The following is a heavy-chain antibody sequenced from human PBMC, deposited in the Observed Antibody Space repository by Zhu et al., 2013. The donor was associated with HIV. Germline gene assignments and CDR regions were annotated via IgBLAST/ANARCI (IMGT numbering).Heavy chain of an antibody. CDR1: GGTFSSYA. CDR2: IIPIFGTA. CDR3: ARDTTVTTDYYYYGMDV. D-gene: IGHD4-17*01. J-gene: IGHJ6*02. Sequence: QVQLVQSGAEVKKPGSSVKVSCKASGGTFSSYAISWVRQAPGQGLEWMGGIIPIFGTANYAQKFQGRVTITADESTSTAYMELSSLRSEDTAVYYCARDTTVTTDYYYYGMDVWGQGTTVTVSS. V-gene: IGHV1-69*01.